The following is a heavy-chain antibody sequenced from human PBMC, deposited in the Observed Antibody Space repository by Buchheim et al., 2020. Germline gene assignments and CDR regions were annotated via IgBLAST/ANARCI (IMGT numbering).Heavy chain of an antibody. Sequence: QVQLQESGPGLVKPSGTLSLTCAVSGGSISSSNWWSWVRQPPGKGLEWVGEFYHRGRTNYNPSLKSRVTISVTKSKNTFSLKLSSVTAADTAVYYCARENADEYYFDYWGQGTL. CDR3: ARENADEYYFDY. CDR2: FYHRGRT. CDR1: GGSISSSNW. J-gene: IGHJ4*02. V-gene: IGHV4-4*02.